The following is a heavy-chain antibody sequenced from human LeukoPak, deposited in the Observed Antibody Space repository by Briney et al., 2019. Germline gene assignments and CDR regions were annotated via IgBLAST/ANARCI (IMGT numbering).Heavy chain of an antibody. D-gene: IGHD5-12*01. CDR2: ISYDGSNK. V-gene: IGHV3-30-3*01. CDR3: ARDRVGGYSGYERYYGMDV. J-gene: IGHJ6*02. Sequence: PGRSLRLSCAASGFTFSSYAVHWVRQAPGKGLEWVAVISYDGSNKYYADSVKGRFTISRDNSKNTLYLQMNSLRAEDTAVYYCARDRVGGYSGYERYYGMDVWGQGTTVTVSS. CDR1: GFTFSSYA.